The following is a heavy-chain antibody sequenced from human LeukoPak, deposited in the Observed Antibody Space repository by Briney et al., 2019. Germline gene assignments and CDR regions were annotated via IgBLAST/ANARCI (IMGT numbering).Heavy chain of an antibody. CDR1: GLTFSSYW. CDR2: IKQDGSEK. V-gene: IGHV3-7*01. J-gene: IGHJ4*02. Sequence: GGSLRLSCAASGLTFSSYWMSWVRQAPGKGLEWVANIKQDGSEKYYVDSAKGRFTISRDNAKNSLDLQMNSLRAEDTAAYYCARIVGAYSGYEFIFDYWGQGTLVTVSS. CDR3: ARIVGAYSGYEFIFDY. D-gene: IGHD5-12*01.